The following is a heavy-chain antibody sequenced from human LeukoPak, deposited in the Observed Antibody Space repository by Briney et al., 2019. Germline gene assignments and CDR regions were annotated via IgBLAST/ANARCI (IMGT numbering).Heavy chain of an antibody. J-gene: IGHJ5*02. CDR1: GFTFYSYG. CDR2: ISGSGGNT. D-gene: IGHD7-27*01. Sequence: GGSLRLSCVASGFTFYSYGMSWVRQAPGKGLEWVSGISGSGGNTNYADSVKGRFTISRDNSKNTLYLQMNSLRAEDTAVYYCAKRPTGEAMTWFDPWGQGTLVTVSS. CDR3: AKRPTGEAMTWFDP. V-gene: IGHV3-23*01.